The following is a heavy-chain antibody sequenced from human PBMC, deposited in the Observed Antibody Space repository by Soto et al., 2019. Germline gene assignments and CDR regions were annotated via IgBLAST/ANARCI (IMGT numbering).Heavy chain of an antibody. CDR1: GYTFTSYY. CDR2: INPSGGST. CDR3: ARDVYYDSSGYLSYYFDY. D-gene: IGHD3-22*01. Sequence: QVQLVQSGAEVKKPGASVKVSCKASGYTFTSYYMHWVRQAPGQGLEWMGIINPSGGSTSYAQKCKGRVTMTRDTSTSTVYMELSSLRSEDTAVYYCARDVYYDSSGYLSYYFDYWGQGTLVTVSS. J-gene: IGHJ4*02. V-gene: IGHV1-46*01.